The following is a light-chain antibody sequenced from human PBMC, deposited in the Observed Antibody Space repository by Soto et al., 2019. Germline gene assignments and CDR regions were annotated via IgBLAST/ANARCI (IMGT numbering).Light chain of an antibody. V-gene: IGLV2-14*01. CDR2: EVS. Sequence: QSALTQPASVSGSPGQSITISCTGTSSDVGGYNYVSWYQQHPGKAPKLMIYEVSNRPSGVSNRFSGSKSGNTASLTISGLQAEDEADYYCSSYTGSSTLYVVFDGGTKLTVL. J-gene: IGLJ2*01. CDR1: SSDVGGYNY. CDR3: SSYTGSSTLYVV.